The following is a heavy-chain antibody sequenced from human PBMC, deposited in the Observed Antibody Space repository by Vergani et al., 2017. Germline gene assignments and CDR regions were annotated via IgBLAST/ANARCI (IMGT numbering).Heavy chain of an antibody. V-gene: IGHV3-30*02. J-gene: IGHJ4*02. CDR3: AKHFRGWGIDY. Sequence: VQLLQSEGAVVQPGGSLRLSCVASGFTLSNYDMQWIRQGPGKGLEFVAFIQFDGSNQYYADSVKGRFTLSRDFSKNTLYLQMNSLRTDDTATYYCAKHFRGWGIDYWGQGTQVIVSS. CDR1: GFTLSNYD. D-gene: IGHD3-16*01. CDR2: IQFDGSNQ.